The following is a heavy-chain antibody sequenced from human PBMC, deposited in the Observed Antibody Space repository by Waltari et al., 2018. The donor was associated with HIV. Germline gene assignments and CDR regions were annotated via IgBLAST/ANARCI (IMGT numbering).Heavy chain of an antibody. Sequence: EVQLVESGGALVQPGGSLRTSCPVSGFTFRINWMTWVRQAPGKGLEWVANIKEDGSEKYYVDSVKGRFTISRDNAKKSLYLQMNSLRVEDTAVYYCARDPEGYTLGGGDFDYWGQGTLVTVSS. D-gene: IGHD5-12*01. V-gene: IGHV3-7*01. CDR1: GFTFRINW. CDR2: IKEDGSEK. J-gene: IGHJ4*02. CDR3: ARDPEGYTLGGGDFDY.